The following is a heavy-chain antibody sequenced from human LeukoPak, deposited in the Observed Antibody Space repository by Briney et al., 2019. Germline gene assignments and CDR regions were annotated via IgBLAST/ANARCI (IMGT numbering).Heavy chain of an antibody. CDR1: GYTFTSYA. V-gene: IGHV1-3*01. CDR2: INAGNGNT. D-gene: IGHD5-24*01. J-gene: IGHJ5*02. Sequence: ASVKVSCKASGYTFTSYAMHWVRQAPGQRLEWMGWINAGNGNTKYSQKFQGRVTITRDTSASTAYMELSNLRSEDTALYYCARDRGGYEVTNWLGPWGQGTLVTVSS. CDR3: ARDRGGYEVTNWLGP.